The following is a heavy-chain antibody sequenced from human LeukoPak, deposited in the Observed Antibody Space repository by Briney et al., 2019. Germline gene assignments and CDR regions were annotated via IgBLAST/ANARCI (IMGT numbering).Heavy chain of an antibody. CDR2: INHSGST. D-gene: IGHD1-1*01. Sequence: SETLSLTCAVYGGSFSGYYWSWIRQPPGKGLEWIGEINHSGSTNYNPSLKSRVTISVDTSKNRFSLKLSSVTAADTAVYYCARGPGVYNSDAFDIWGQGTMVTVSS. CDR1: GGSFSGYY. V-gene: IGHV4-34*01. CDR3: ARGPGVYNSDAFDI. J-gene: IGHJ3*02.